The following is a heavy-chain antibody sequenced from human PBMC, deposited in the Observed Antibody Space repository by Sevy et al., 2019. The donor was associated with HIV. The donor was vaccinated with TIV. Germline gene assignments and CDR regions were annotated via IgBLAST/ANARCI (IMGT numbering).Heavy chain of an antibody. J-gene: IGHJ4*02. CDR3: AATKDYYENSGSPFDY. D-gene: IGHD3-22*01. CDR2: FDPEDGET. V-gene: IGHV1-24*01. Sequence: ASVKVSCKVYGHTLNRLGIHWVRQAPGKGLEWMGSFDPEDGETFQAQKFQGRVTMADDTSTDIAYMELSSLRAEDTAVYYCAATKDYYENSGSPFDYWGQGTLVTVSS. CDR1: GHTLNRLG.